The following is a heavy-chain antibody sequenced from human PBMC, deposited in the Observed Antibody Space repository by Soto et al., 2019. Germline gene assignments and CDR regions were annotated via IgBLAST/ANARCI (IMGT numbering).Heavy chain of an antibody. V-gene: IGHV4-34*01. CDR3: ARGQVTMILMLNLLQSYFDA. Sequence: XETLSLRGAVYGGSFSGYYWGWIRQPPGKGLEWIGEINHSGSTKYNPSLKSRVTISVDTSKNQFSLRLSSVTAAETAVYYCARGQVTMILMLNLLQSYFDAWGQGTLVTVSS. CDR1: GGSFSGYY. D-gene: IGHD3-22*01. CDR2: INHSGST. J-gene: IGHJ4*02.